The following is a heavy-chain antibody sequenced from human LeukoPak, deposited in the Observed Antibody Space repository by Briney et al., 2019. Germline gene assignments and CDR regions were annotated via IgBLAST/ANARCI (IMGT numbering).Heavy chain of an antibody. V-gene: IGHV3-23*01. Sequence: GGSLRLSCAASGFTFSRNGMAWVRQAPGKGQEWASAISGSGGSTYYADSVKGRLTISRDNSKNTLYLQMNSLRAEDTAVYYCANDGGSYFDYWGQGTLVTVSS. D-gene: IGHD1-26*01. CDR3: ANDGGSYFDY. CDR1: GFTFSRNG. CDR2: ISGSGGST. J-gene: IGHJ4*02.